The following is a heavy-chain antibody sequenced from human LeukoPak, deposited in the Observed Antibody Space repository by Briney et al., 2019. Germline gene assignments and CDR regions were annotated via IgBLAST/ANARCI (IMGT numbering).Heavy chain of an antibody. CDR2: IYYSGST. V-gene: IGHV4-59*01. CDR1: GGSISSYY. Sequence: SETLSLTCTISGGSISSYYWSWIRQPPGKGLEWIGYIYYSGSTNNNPSLKSRVTIAVDTSKNQFSLKVNSVTAADTAVYYCARYRAFDIWGLGTLVTVSS. J-gene: IGHJ3*02. CDR3: ARYRAFDI.